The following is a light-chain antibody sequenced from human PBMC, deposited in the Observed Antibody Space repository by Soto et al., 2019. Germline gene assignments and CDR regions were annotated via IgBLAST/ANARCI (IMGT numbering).Light chain of an antibody. CDR3: QQYGSSPLIS. CDR1: QSVSSSY. Sequence: EIVLTQSPVTLSLSPGERATLSCRASQSVSSSYLAWYQQKPGQAPRLLIFGASKRATGIPDRFSGSGSGRDFTLTISGLEPEDFAVYYCQQYGSSPLISFGQGTRLEIK. V-gene: IGKV3-20*01. J-gene: IGKJ5*01. CDR2: GAS.